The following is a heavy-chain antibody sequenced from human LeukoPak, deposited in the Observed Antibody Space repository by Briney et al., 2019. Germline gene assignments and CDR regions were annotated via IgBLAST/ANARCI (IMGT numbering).Heavy chain of an antibody. CDR3: ARVYGGVYSGRLFDY. D-gene: IGHD6-19*01. J-gene: IGHJ4*02. Sequence: GASVKVSCKASGYTFTSYAMHWVRQAPGQRLEWMGWINAGNGNTKYSQKFQGRVTITRDTSASTAYMELSSLRSEDTAVYYCARVYGGVYSGRLFDYWGQGTLVTVSS. CDR2: INAGNGNT. CDR1: GYTFTSYA. V-gene: IGHV1-3*01.